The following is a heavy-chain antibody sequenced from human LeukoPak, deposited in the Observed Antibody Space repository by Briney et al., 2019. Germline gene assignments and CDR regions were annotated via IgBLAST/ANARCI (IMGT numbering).Heavy chain of an antibody. CDR1: GFTFSSYS. CDR2: ISSSSSTI. V-gene: IGHV3-48*02. J-gene: IGHJ4*02. Sequence: GGFLRLSCAASGFTFSSYSMNWVRQAPGKGLEWVSYISSSSSTIYYADSVKGRFTISRDNAKNSLYLQMNSLGDEDTAVYYCAREPDFDYWGQGTLVTVSS. CDR3: AREPDFDY.